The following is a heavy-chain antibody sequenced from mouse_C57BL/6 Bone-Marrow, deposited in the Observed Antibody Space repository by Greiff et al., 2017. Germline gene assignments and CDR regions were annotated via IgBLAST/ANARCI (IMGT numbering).Heavy chain of an antibody. V-gene: IGHV1-64*01. CDR2: IHPNSGST. CDR3: ARTDYYDYGEANYYAMDY. J-gene: IGHJ4*01. CDR1: GYTFTSYW. Sequence: QVQLQQPGAELVKPGASVKLSCKASGYTFTSYWMHWVKQRPGQGLEWIGMIHPNSGSTNYNEKFKSKATLTVDKSSSTAYMQLSSLTSEDSAVYYCARTDYYDYGEANYYAMDYWGQGTSVTVSS. D-gene: IGHD2-4*01.